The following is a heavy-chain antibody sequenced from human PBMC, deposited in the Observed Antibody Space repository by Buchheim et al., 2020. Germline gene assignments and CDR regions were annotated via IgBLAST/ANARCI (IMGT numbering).Heavy chain of an antibody. D-gene: IGHD3-10*01. CDR2: IKQDGSEK. CDR3: ARDGSGWFGELPIDY. Sequence: EVQLVESGGGLVQPGGSLRLSCAASGFTFSSSWMSWVRQAPGKGLEWVANIKQDGSEKYYVDSVKGRFTLSRDNAKNSLYLQMNSLRAEDTGVYYWARDGSGWFGELPIDYWGQGTL. V-gene: IGHV3-7*01. CDR1: GFTFSSSW. J-gene: IGHJ4*02.